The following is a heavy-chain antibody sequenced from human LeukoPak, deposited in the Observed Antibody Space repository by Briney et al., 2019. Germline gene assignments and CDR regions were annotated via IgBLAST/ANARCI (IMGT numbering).Heavy chain of an antibody. D-gene: IGHD4-11*01. CDR3: AKVGTIETTEELNWFDP. CDR2: ISGSGGST. V-gene: IGHV3-23*01. Sequence: PGGSLRLSCAASGFTFSRYAMSWVRQAPGKGLEWRSAISGSGGSTYYADSVKGRFTFSRDNSKNTLSLQMRSLGADDTAVYYCAKVGTIETTEELNWFDPWGQGTLVTVSS. J-gene: IGHJ5*02. CDR1: GFTFSRYA.